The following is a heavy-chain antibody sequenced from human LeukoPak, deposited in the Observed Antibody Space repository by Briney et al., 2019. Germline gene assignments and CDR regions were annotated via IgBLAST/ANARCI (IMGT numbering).Heavy chain of an antibody. V-gene: IGHV1-18*01. D-gene: IGHD3-22*01. Sequence: ASVTVSCKASGYTFTSYGICWVRQAPGQGLEWMGWISAYNGNTNYAQKLQGRVTMTTDTSTSTAYMELRSLRSDDTAVYYCARPYDSSGHFDYWGQGTLVTVSS. J-gene: IGHJ4*02. CDR1: GYTFTSYG. CDR3: ARPYDSSGHFDY. CDR2: ISAYNGNT.